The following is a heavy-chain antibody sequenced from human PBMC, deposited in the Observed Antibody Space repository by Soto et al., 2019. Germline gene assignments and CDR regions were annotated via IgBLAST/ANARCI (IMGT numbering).Heavy chain of an antibody. J-gene: IGHJ4*02. CDR2: IIPIFGTA. CDR3: ASLTQNYSRSWTRDY. CDR1: GGTFSSYA. V-gene: IGHV1-69*13. D-gene: IGHD6-13*01. Sequence: SVKVSCKASGGTFSSYAISWVRQAPGQGLEWMGGIIPIFGTANYAQKFQGRVTITADESTSTAYMELSSLRSEDTAVYYCASLTQNYSRSWTRDYWGQGNLVTVSS.